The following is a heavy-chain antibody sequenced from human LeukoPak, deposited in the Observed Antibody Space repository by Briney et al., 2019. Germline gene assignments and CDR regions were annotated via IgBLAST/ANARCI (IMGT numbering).Heavy chain of an antibody. Sequence: GGSLRLSCAASGFTFSSYAMHWVRQAPGKGLEWVAVISYDGSNKYYADSVKGRFTISRDNSKNTLYLQMNSLRAEDTAVYYCARQGRRDGYNQIAHFDYWGQGTLVTVSS. CDR3: ARQGRRDGYNQIAHFDY. D-gene: IGHD5-24*01. V-gene: IGHV3-30*04. CDR2: ISYDGSNK. CDR1: GFTFSSYA. J-gene: IGHJ4*02.